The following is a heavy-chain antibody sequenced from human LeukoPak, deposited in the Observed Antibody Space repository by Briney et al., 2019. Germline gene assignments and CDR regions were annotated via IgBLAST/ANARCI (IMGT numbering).Heavy chain of an antibody. CDR2: IKPDGSEK. V-gene: IGHV3-7*03. J-gene: IGHJ3*01. CDR1: GFSFSTCW. Sequence: GGSLRLSCAASGFSFSTCWMSWVRQAPGKGLEWVANIKPDGSEKSYVDSVKGRFTISRDNAKNSLYLQMNSLRADDTAVYYCARNAFDFWGQGTMVTVSS. CDR3: ARNAFDF.